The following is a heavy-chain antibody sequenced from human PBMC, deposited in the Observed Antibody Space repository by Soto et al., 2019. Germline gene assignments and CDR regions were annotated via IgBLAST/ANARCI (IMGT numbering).Heavy chain of an antibody. Sequence: ASVKVSCKASGYTFTSYDINWVRQATGQGLEWRGWMNPNGGNTGYAQKFQGRVTMTRNTSISTAYMELSSLRSEDTAVYYCARGSIAVAGQDYGMDVWGQGTTVTVSS. D-gene: IGHD6-19*01. CDR1: GYTFTSYD. V-gene: IGHV1-8*01. CDR3: ARGSIAVAGQDYGMDV. J-gene: IGHJ6*02. CDR2: MNPNGGNT.